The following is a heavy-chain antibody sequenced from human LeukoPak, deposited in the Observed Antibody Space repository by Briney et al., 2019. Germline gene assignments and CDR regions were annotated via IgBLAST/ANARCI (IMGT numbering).Heavy chain of an antibody. D-gene: IGHD2-21*01. Sequence: GGSLTLSCAASGFTFSSYAMHWVRQAPGKGLEWVSAISDSGNKYHQDSVKGRITISRESSKNTLYLQMNRLRAEDAGVYYCAKAPVTTCSGAYCYPFDYWGQGTLVTVSS. J-gene: IGHJ4*02. CDR2: ISDSGNK. CDR1: GFTFSSYA. CDR3: AKAPVTTCSGAYCYPFDY. V-gene: IGHV3-23*01.